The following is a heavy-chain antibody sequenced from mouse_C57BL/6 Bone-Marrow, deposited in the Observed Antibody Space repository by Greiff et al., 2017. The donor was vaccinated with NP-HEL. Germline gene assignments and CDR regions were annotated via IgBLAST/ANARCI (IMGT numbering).Heavy chain of an antibody. J-gene: IGHJ4*01. D-gene: IGHD1-1*01. CDR2: ISSGSSTI. CDR1: GFTFSDYG. V-gene: IGHV5-17*01. CDR3: ARRTGSSYNYAMDY. Sequence: EVKLMESGGGLVKPGGSLKLSCAASGFTFSDYGMHWVRQAPEKGLEWVAYISSGSSTIYYADTVKGRFTISRDNAKNTLFLQMTSLRSEDTAMYYCARRTGSSYNYAMDYWGQGTLVTVSS.